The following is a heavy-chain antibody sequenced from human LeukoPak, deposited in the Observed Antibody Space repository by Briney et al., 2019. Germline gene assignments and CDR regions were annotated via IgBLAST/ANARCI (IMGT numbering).Heavy chain of an antibody. CDR3: ASHYSSSWYRYDY. CDR2: INHSGST. J-gene: IGHJ4*02. D-gene: IGHD6-13*01. V-gene: IGHV4-34*01. Sequence: SETLSLTCAVYGGSFSGYYWSWIRQPPGKGLEWIGEINHSGSTNYNPSLKSRVTISVDTSKNQFSLKLSSVTAADTAVYYCASHYSSSWYRYDYWGQGTLVTVSS. CDR1: GGSFSGYY.